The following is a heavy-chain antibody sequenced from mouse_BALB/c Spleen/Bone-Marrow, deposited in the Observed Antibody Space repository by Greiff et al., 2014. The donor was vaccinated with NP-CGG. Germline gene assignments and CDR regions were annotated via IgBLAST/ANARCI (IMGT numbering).Heavy chain of an antibody. CDR2: IRLKSNNYAK. J-gene: IGHJ4*01. CDR3: IMAYRHDVVAMDY. CDR1: GFSFSNYW. Sequence: EVQLQQSGGGLVQPGQSLKLSCVTSGFSFSNYWMTWVRQTPEKGLEWVADIRLKSNNYAKHYAEYVQGRFTISRDDSKSSDHLQMNNLRVEDTGIYYSIMAYRHDVVAMDYWGQGTSVTVSS. V-gene: IGHV6-6*02. D-gene: IGHD2-14*01.